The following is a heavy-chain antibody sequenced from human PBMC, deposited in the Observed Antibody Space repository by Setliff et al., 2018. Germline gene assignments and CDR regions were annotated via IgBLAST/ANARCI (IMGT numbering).Heavy chain of an antibody. CDR3: TVYNTGSSKDHY. Sequence: GGSLRLSCAASGFTFSTYWMVWVRQAPGKGLEWVAKIKQDGSEEYYVDSVKGRFTISRDNSKNQFSLKLSSVTAADTALYYCTVYNTGSSKDHYWGQGTPVTVSS. CDR2: IKQDGSEE. J-gene: IGHJ4*02. CDR1: GFTFSTYW. V-gene: IGHV3-7*01. D-gene: IGHD2-8*02.